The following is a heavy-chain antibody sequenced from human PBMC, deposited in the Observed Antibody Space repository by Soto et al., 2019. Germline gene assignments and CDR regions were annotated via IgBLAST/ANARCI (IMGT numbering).Heavy chain of an antibody. J-gene: IGHJ6*02. CDR1: GGTFSSYA. Sequence: SVKFSCKASGGTFSSYAISWVRQAPGQGLEWMGGIIPIFGTANNAQKFQGRVTITADESTSTAYMELSRLRSEDTALYYCSRHVEARPVYYYYGMDVWGQGTTVTVAS. V-gene: IGHV1-69*13. CDR2: IIPIFGTA. D-gene: IGHD6-6*01. CDR3: SRHVEARPVYYYYGMDV.